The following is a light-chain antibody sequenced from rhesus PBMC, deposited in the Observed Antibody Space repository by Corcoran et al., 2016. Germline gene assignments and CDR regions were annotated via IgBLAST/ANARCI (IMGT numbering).Light chain of an antibody. CDR2: RAS. CDR3: QQHDNSPFT. V-gene: IGKV1-69*01. Sequence: DIQMTQSPSSLSASVGDRVTITCRASQGISKWLAWYQQKQGKAPKLLIYRASNVETGGPSRVSGRGDGTDFNLTISSLQPEDIATYYCQQHDNSPFTFGPGTKLDIK. CDR1: QGISKW. J-gene: IGKJ3*01.